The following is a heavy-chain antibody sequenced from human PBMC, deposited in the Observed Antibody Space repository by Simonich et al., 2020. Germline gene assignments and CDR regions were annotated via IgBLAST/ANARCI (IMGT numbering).Heavy chain of an antibody. CDR3: ARWPSIPASYGSGSYFDY. D-gene: IGHD3-10*01. Sequence: QVQLVQSGAEVKKPGASVKVSCKASGYTFTGYYMHWVRQAPGQGLEWSGWINPNSGGTNYAQKFQCRVTMTRDTSISTAYMELSRLRSDDTAVYYWARWPSIPASYGSGSYFDYWGQGTLVTVSS. CDR2: INPNSGGT. V-gene: IGHV1-2*02. CDR1: GYTFTGYY. J-gene: IGHJ4*02.